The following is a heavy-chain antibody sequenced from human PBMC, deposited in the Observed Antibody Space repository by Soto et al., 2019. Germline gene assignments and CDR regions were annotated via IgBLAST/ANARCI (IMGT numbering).Heavy chain of an antibody. J-gene: IGHJ5*02. CDR2: IIPIFGTA. V-gene: IGHV1-69*06. CDR3: ARYCSGGSCYSSWLDP. D-gene: IGHD2-15*01. CDR1: GGTFSSYA. Sequence: SVKVSCKASGGTFSSYAISWVRQAPGQGLEWMGGIIPIFGTANYAQKFQGRVTITADKSTSTAYMELSSLRSEDTAVYYCARYCSGGSCYSSWLDPWGQGTLVTVSS.